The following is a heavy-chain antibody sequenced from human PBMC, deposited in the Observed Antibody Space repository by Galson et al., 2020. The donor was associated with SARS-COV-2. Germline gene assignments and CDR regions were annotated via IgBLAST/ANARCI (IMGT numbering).Heavy chain of an antibody. J-gene: IGHJ6*02. CDR1: GFTFSSYW. D-gene: IGHD3-16*02. Sequence: GESLKISCAASGFTFSSYWMSWVRQAPGKGLEWVANIKQDGSEKYYVDSVKGRFTISRDNAKNSLYLQMNSLRAEDTAVYYCARDSHDFWSGYYTMITFGGVIAPNGMDVWGQGTTVTVSS. CDR2: IKQDGSEK. CDR3: ARDSHDFWSGYYTMITFGGVIAPNGMDV. V-gene: IGHV3-7*01.